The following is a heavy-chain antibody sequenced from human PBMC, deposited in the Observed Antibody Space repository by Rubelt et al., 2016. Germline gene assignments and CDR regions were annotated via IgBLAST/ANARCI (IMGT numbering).Heavy chain of an antibody. D-gene: IGHD5-24*01. CDR1: RYW. CDR2: INTDGST. CDR3: ARGWPVEMATYSLY. J-gene: IGHJ4*02. Sequence: RYWMHWVRQAPGKGLVWVSRINTDGSTSYADSVKGRFTISRDNARDNAKSSLYLQMDSLRADDTAVYYCARGWPVEMATYSLYWGQGTLVTVSS. V-gene: IGHV3-74*01.